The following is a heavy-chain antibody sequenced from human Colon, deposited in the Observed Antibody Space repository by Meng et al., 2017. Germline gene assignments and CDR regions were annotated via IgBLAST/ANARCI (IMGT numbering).Heavy chain of an antibody. CDR3: VRNFDS. CDR1: TDSSSSTSW. J-gene: IGHJ4*02. V-gene: IGHV4-4*02. CDR2: TSHSGNI. Sequence: QVQLQELGPGLVKPSETLSLTCAVSTDSSSSTSWWSWVRQAPGKGLEWIGETSHSGNIKYNPSLQSRVIISVDKSENQVYLKLSSVTAADTAVYYCVRNFDSWGQGILVTVSS.